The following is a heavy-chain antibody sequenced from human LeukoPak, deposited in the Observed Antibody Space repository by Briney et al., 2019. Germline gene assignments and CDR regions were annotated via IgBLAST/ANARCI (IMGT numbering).Heavy chain of an antibody. D-gene: IGHD3-22*01. CDR2: FDPEDGET. CDR1: GYTLTELS. CDR3: ATGLAASWFFDY. V-gene: IGHV1-24*01. Sequence: ASVKVSCKASGYTLTELSMHWVRQAPGKGLEWMGGFDPEDGETIYAQKFQGRVTMTEDTSTDTAYMELSSLRSEDTAVYYCATGLAASWFFDYWGQGTLVTVSS. J-gene: IGHJ4*02.